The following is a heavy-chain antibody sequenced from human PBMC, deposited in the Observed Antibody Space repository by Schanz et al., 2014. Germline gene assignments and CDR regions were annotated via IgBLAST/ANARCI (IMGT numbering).Heavy chain of an antibody. J-gene: IGHJ4*02. D-gene: IGHD1-26*01. CDR2: ISGSSRTI. V-gene: IGHV3-48*01. Sequence: EEQLVESGGGLVQPGGSLRLSCAASGFSFSTYWMNWVRQAPGKGLEWVSYISGSSRTIYYADSMKGRFTVSRDNAENALYLQMNSLRAEDTGLYFCARGGSGSHYRLDYWGQGTLVTVSS. CDR3: ARGGSGSHYRLDY. CDR1: GFSFSTYW.